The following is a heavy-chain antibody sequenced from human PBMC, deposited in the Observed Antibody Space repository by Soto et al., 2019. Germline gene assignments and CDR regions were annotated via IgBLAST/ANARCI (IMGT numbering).Heavy chain of an antibody. J-gene: IGHJ1*01. Sequence: QVQLVQSGAEVKKPGASVKVSCKASGYTFASYYMHWVRQAPGQGLEWMGIINPSGGSTSYAQKFQGRVTMTRDTSKSTVYMELSSLRSEDTAVYYCARGGSSSLFSIYFQHWGQGTLVTVSS. CDR2: INPSGGST. V-gene: IGHV1-46*01. CDR1: GYTFASYY. D-gene: IGHD6-13*01. CDR3: ARGGSSSLFSIYFQH.